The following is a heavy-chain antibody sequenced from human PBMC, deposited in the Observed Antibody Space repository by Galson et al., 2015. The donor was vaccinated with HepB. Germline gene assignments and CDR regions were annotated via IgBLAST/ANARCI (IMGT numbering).Heavy chain of an antibody. J-gene: IGHJ5*02. V-gene: IGHV3-21*01. Sequence: SLRLSCAASGFTFSSYSMNWVRQAPGKGLEWVSSISSSSSYIYYADSVKGRFTISRDNAKNSLYLQMNSLRAEDTAVYYCARVVSSSWYTNWFDTWGQGTLVTVSS. CDR1: GFTFSSYS. CDR2: ISSSSSYI. D-gene: IGHD6-13*01. CDR3: ARVVSSSWYTNWFDT.